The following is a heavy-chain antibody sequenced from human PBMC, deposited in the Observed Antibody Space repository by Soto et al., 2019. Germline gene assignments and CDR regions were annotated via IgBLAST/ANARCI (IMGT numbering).Heavy chain of an antibody. CDR1: GFSLSTSGVG. D-gene: IGHD2-15*01. V-gene: IGHV2-5*01. J-gene: IGHJ4*02. CDR3: AQRRCSVGSCYFDY. CDR2: IYWNVEK. Sequence: QISLKESGPTLVKPTETLTLTCSVSGFSLSTSGVGVGWIRQPPGKALEWLGMIYWNVEKRDSPSLTNRLTITKDTSKNQVVLTLTDMDPEDTGTYFCAQRRCSVGSCYFDYWGQGTLVTVSS.